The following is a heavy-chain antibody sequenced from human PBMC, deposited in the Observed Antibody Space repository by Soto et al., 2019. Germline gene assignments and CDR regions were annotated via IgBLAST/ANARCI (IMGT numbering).Heavy chain of an antibody. CDR2: IYYSGST. Sequence: SETLSLTCTVSGGSISSGGYYWSWIRQPPGKGLEWIGSIYYSGSTYYNPSLKSRVTISVDTSKNQFSLKLSSVTAADTAVYYCARSSYYDSRLYNWFAPGGKGPLVPVSS. CDR1: GGSISSGGYY. J-gene: IGHJ5*02. D-gene: IGHD3-22*01. V-gene: IGHV4-39*01. CDR3: ARSSYYDSRLYNWFAP.